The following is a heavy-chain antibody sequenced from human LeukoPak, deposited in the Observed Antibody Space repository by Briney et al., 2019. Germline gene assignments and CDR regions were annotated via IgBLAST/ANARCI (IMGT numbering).Heavy chain of an antibody. D-gene: IGHD3-16*01. V-gene: IGHV4-39*07. CDR2: IYYSGST. Sequence: PSETLSLTCTVSGGSISSSSYYWGWIRQPPGKGLEWIGSIYYSGSTYYNPSLKSRVTISVDTSKNQISLQLSSVTAADTAIYYCTRGDGYAQYWGQGTLVTVSS. J-gene: IGHJ4*02. CDR3: TRGDGYAQY. CDR1: GGSISSSSYY.